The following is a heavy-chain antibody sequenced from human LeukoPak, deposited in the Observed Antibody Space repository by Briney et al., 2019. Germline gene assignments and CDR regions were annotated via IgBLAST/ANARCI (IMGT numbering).Heavy chain of an antibody. D-gene: IGHD6-13*01. Sequence: SETLSLTCTVSGGSISSYCWSWIRQPPGKGLEWIGYIYYSGSTNYNPSLKSRVTISVDTSKNQFSLKLSSVTAADTAVYYCARQSGIAAAGDWFDPWGQGTLVTVSS. CDR2: IYYSGST. CDR3: ARQSGIAAAGDWFDP. CDR1: GGSISSYC. J-gene: IGHJ5*02. V-gene: IGHV4-59*08.